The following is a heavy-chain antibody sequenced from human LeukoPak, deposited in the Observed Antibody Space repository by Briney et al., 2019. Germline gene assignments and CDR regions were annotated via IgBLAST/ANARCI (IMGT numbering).Heavy chain of an antibody. J-gene: IGHJ4*02. CDR2: ISSSGSTI. V-gene: IGHV3-48*03. D-gene: IGHD6-13*01. CDR3: AREIEQLDY. Sequence: GGSLRLSCAASGFIFSSYEMNWVRQAPGKGLEWVSYISSSGSTIYYADSVKGRFTISRDNAKNSLYLQMNSLRAEDTAVYYCAREIEQLDYWGQGTLVTVSS. CDR1: GFIFSSYE.